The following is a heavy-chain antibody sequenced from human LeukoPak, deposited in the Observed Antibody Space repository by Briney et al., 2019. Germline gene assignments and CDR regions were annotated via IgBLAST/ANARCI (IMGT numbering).Heavy chain of an antibody. Sequence: GASVKVSCKASGYTFSDYYIHWVRQAPGQGLEWMGWISAKNGNRDYAQKLQGRVTMTLDTSTSTAYMELRSLRSDDTAIYYCARRIVRGHLGDYWGQGTLVTVSS. J-gene: IGHJ4*02. CDR1: GYTFSDYY. CDR2: ISAKNGNR. CDR3: ARRIVRGHLGDY. V-gene: IGHV1-18*04. D-gene: IGHD1-26*01.